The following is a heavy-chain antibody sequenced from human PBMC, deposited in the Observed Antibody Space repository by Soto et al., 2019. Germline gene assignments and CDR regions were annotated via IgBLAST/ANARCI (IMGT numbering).Heavy chain of an antibody. Sequence: PSETLSLTCTVSGGSISSGGYYWSWIRQHPGKGLEWIGYIYYSGSTYYNPSLKSRVTISVDTSKNQFSLKLSSVTAADTAVYYCARDLTYYYGSGSPGANWFDPWGQGTLVTVS. V-gene: IGHV4-31*03. CDR3: ARDLTYYYGSGSPGANWFDP. J-gene: IGHJ5*02. D-gene: IGHD3-10*01. CDR1: GGSISSGGYY. CDR2: IYYSGST.